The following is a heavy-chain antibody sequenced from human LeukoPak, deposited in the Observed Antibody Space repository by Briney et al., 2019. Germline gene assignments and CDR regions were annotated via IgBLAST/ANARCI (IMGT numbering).Heavy chain of an antibody. CDR2: INHSGST. J-gene: IGHJ4*02. CDR3: ARGGRVYYGSGSFFDY. CDR1: GGSFSGYY. Sequence: SETLSLTCAVYGGSFSGYYWSWIRQPPGKGLEWIGEINHSGSTNYNPSLKSRVTISVDTSKNQSSLKLSSVTAADTAVYYCARGGRVYYGSGSFFDYWGQGTLVTVSS. D-gene: IGHD3-10*01. V-gene: IGHV4-34*01.